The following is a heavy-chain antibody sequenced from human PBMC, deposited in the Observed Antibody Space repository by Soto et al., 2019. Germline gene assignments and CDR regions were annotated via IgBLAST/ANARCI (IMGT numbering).Heavy chain of an antibody. D-gene: IGHD5-12*01. CDR3: AKGDNLGPKTGYAFDP. J-gene: IGHJ5*02. CDR1: GDSVSSNTAS. CDR2: TYFRSKWYN. V-gene: IGHV6-1*01. Sequence: QTPSLTCAISGDSVSSNTASWNWIRQSPSRGLEWLGRTYFRSKWYNDYAVSVKSRIIINPDTSNNQFSLQLNSVTPEDTAVYFCAKGDNLGPKTGYAFDPWGQGIMVTVSS.